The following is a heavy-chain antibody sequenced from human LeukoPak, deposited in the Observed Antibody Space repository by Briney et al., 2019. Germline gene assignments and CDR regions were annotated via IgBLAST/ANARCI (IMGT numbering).Heavy chain of an antibody. D-gene: IGHD1-14*01. Sequence: NPSETLSLTCTASGDSISTYYWSWIRQPPGKGLEWIGYIYDSGSTNYNPSLKSRVTISVDTSKNQFSLKLTSVTAADTAVYYCARSRVRNHLDYWGQGTLVTVPS. CDR3: ARSRVRNHLDY. CDR1: GDSISTYY. V-gene: IGHV4-59*01. CDR2: IYDSGST. J-gene: IGHJ4*02.